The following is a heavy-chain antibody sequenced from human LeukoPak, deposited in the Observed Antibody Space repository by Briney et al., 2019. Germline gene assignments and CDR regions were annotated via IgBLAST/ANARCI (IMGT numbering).Heavy chain of an antibody. CDR1: GGPFSGYY. Sequence: SETLSLTCAVNGGPFSGYYWSWIRPPPGKGLEWIGGINLSGSKNYNPSHRHRVRISVDTSKIQYALKLSSVTAADTAVYYCAREGYCSSTSCYAGGGMDVWGQGTTVTVSS. CDR3: AREGYCSSTSCYAGGGMDV. D-gene: IGHD2-2*01. V-gene: IGHV4-34*01. CDR2: INLSGSK. J-gene: IGHJ6*02.